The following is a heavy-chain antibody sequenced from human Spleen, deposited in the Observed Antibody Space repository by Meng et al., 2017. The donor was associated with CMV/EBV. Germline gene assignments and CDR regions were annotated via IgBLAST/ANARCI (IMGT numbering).Heavy chain of an antibody. Sequence: ASVKVSCKASGYTFTSYGISWVRQAPGQGLEWMGWIGTYNGNTNYAQMFQGRVTMTTDTSTSTAYMELRSLRSDDTAVYYCARVDVGSSWNYYYGMDVWGQGTTVTVSS. CDR1: GYTFTSYG. CDR3: ARVDVGSSWNYYYGMDV. V-gene: IGHV1-18*01. CDR2: IGTYNGNT. J-gene: IGHJ6*02. D-gene: IGHD6-13*01.